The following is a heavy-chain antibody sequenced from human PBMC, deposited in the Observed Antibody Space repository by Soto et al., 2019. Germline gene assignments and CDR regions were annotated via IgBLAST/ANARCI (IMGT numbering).Heavy chain of an antibody. CDR3: ARDRLNNAYNTFFDY. CDR1: SGSFSTYY. J-gene: IGHJ4*02. CDR2: IHPSGDT. V-gene: IGHV4-34*01. D-gene: IGHD1-1*01. Sequence: PSETLSLTCAVDSGSFSTYYCNWTRQPPGKGLEWIGEIHPSGDTDYNPSLSNRVTISLDTSKNTLFLQMSSLTAEDTAVYFCARDRLNNAYNTFFDYWGQGTLVTVSS.